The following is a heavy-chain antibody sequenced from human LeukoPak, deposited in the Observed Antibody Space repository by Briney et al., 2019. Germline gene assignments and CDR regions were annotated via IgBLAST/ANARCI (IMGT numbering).Heavy chain of an antibody. CDR3: ARHGLKLVGASAIYFDN. D-gene: IGHD1-26*01. J-gene: IGHJ4*02. V-gene: IGHV4-59*08. CDR1: GGSISNNY. Sequence: SETLSLTCSVSGGSISNNYWSWIRQSPEKGLEWIGYIHSSGSTDYNPSFKSRVVVSVDTSKNQFSLKLYSVTAADTAVYYCARHGLKLVGASAIYFDNWGQGTLVTVSS. CDR2: IHSSGST.